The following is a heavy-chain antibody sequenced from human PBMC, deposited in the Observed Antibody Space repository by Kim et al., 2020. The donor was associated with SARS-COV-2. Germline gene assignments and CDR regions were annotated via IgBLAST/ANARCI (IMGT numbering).Heavy chain of an antibody. CDR2: IYYSGST. Sequence: SQTLSLTCTVSGGSISSSSYYWGWIRQPPGKGLEWIGSIYYSGSTYYNPSLKSRVTISVDTSKNQFSLKLSSVTAADTAVYYCASPGLLSIVGATLLYYWGQGTLVTVSS. CDR1: GGSISSSSYY. D-gene: IGHD1-26*01. V-gene: IGHV4-39*01. CDR3: ASPGLLSIVGATLLYY. J-gene: IGHJ4*02.